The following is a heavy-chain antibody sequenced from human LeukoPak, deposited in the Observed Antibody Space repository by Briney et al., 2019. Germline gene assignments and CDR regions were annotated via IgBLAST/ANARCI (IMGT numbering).Heavy chain of an antibody. J-gene: IGHJ4*02. Sequence: PGGSLRLSCAASGFTFTNYAMHWDRQAPGKGLEWLAVISYDGSNKYYADSVKGRFTISRDNSKNTLYLRMDSLSVEDTAVYYCAREEAAPFDYWGQGTLLTVSS. CDR2: ISYDGSNK. V-gene: IGHV3-30-3*01. D-gene: IGHD6-13*01. CDR3: AREEAAPFDY. CDR1: GFTFTNYA.